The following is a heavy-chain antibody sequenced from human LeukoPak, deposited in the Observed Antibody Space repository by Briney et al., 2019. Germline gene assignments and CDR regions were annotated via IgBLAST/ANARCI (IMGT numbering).Heavy chain of an antibody. CDR2: IYYSGST. CDR1: GGSISSYY. V-gene: IGHV4-59*01. J-gene: IGHJ3*02. Sequence: SETLSLTCTVSGGSISSYYWSWIRQPPGKGLEWIGYIYYSGSTNYNPSLKSRVTISVDTSKNQFSLKLSSVTAADTAVYYCARNGPYNWPDAFDIWGQGTMVTVSS. CDR3: ARNGPYNWPDAFDI. D-gene: IGHD1-20*01.